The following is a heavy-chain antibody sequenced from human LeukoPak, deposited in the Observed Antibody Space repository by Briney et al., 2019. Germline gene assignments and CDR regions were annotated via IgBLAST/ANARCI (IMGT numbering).Heavy chain of an antibody. J-gene: IGHJ4*02. CDR1: GFTFSSYE. D-gene: IGHD3-22*01. V-gene: IGHV3-48*03. CDR2: ISSSGSTI. CDR3: ARDSPQYYDSSGYSDY. Sequence: GGSLRLSCAASGFTFSSYEMNWVRQAPGKGLEWVSYISSSGSTIYYADSVKGRFTISRDNAKNSLYLQMNSLRAEDTAVYYCARDSPQYYDSSGYSDYWGQGTLVTVSS.